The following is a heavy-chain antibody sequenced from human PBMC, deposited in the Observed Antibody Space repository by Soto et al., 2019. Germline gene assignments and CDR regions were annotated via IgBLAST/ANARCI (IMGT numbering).Heavy chain of an antibody. Sequence: GGSLRLSCAASGFTFSSYSMNWVRQAPGKGLEWVSYISSSSSTIYYADSVKGRFTISRDNAKNSLYLQMNSLRDEDTAVYYCARGEYGDYDRYYYYYGMDVWGQGTTVTVSS. CDR1: GFTFSSYS. CDR3: ARGEYGDYDRYYYYYGMDV. D-gene: IGHD4-17*01. V-gene: IGHV3-48*02. CDR2: ISSSSSTI. J-gene: IGHJ6*02.